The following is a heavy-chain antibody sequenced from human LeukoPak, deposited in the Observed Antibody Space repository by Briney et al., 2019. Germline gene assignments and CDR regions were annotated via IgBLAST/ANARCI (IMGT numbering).Heavy chain of an antibody. V-gene: IGHV3-48*02. D-gene: IGHD4-23*01. J-gene: IGHJ4*02. CDR3: ARHDYGGNSGDY. CDR1: GFTFSSYS. Sequence: GGSLRLSCAAPGFTFSSYSMNWVRQAPGKGLEWVSYIGTSSSTIYYADSVKGRFTISRDNAKNSLYLQMNSLRDEDTAVYCCARHDYGGNSGDYWGQGTLVTVSS. CDR2: IGTSSSTI.